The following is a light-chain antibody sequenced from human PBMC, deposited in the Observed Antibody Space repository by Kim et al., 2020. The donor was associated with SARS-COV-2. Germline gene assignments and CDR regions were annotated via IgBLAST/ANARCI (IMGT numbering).Light chain of an antibody. CDR2: SDN. J-gene: IGLJ3*02. Sequence: QRVTISCSGSSSNIGSNTVSWHQQFPGTAPKLLIYSDNQRPSGVPDRFSASKSGSSASLAISGLQSDDEADYYCAAWDDSLNGRGVFGGGTQLTVL. CDR3: AAWDDSLNGRGV. V-gene: IGLV1-44*01. CDR1: SSNIGSNT.